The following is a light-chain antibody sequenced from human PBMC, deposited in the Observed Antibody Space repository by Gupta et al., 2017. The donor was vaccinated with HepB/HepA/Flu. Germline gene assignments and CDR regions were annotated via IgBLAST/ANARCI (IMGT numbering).Light chain of an antibody. CDR2: SNN. CDR3: AAWEDSLNGWV. CDR1: NSNIGSDT. J-gene: IGLJ3*02. V-gene: IGLV1-44*01. Sequence: QSVLTQPPSASGTPGQRVTLSCSGSNSNIGSDTVNWYQQLPGTAPKLVIYSNNQRPSGVPDRFSGSKSGTSASLAISGLQSEDEADYYCAAWEDSLNGWVFGGGTKLTVL.